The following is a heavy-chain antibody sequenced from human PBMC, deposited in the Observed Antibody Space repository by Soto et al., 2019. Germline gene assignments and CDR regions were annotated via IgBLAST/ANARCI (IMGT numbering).Heavy chain of an antibody. CDR2: IWYDGSNK. Sequence: GGSLRLSCAASGFTFSSYGMHWVRQAPGKGLEWVAVIWYDGSNKYYADSVKGRFTISRDNSKNTLYLQMNSLRAEDTAVYYCARVDGYYYYGMDVWGQGTTVTVSS. V-gene: IGHV3-33*01. D-gene: IGHD2-8*01. CDR3: ARVDGYYYYGMDV. CDR1: GFTFSSYG. J-gene: IGHJ6*02.